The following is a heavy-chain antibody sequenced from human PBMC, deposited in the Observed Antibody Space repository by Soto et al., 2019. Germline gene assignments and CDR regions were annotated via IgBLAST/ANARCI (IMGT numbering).Heavy chain of an antibody. CDR1: GYSFTNYC. CDR2: INPRTGST. CDR3: ARDGGLLTASWHYDL. D-gene: IGHD2-15*01. J-gene: IGHJ2*01. Sequence: QVQLVQSGADVKKPGTSVKVSCKAAGYSFTNYCMYWVRQAPGQGLEWLGMINPRTGSTRYTQKYQDRATLTRDTSTTPVYIELSTLISDDTAVYYCARDGGLLTASWHYDLWGPGTLVTVSS. V-gene: IGHV1-46*01.